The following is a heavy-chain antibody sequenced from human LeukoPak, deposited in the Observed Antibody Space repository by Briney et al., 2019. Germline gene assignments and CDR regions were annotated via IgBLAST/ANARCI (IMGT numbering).Heavy chain of an antibody. V-gene: IGHV1-69*13. D-gene: IGHD3-10*01. Sequence: ASVKVSCKASGGTFSSYAISWVRQAPGQGLEWMGGIIPIFGTANYAQKFQGRVTITADESTSTAYMELSSLRSEDTAVYYCASGLLDIYYGSGRPFDYWGQGTLVTVSS. CDR3: ASGLLDIYYGSGRPFDY. J-gene: IGHJ4*02. CDR2: IIPIFGTA. CDR1: GGTFSSYA.